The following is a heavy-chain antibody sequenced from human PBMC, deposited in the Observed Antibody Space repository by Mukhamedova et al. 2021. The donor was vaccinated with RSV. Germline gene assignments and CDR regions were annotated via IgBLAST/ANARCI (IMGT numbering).Heavy chain of an antibody. D-gene: IGHD7-27*01. CDR2: IINDGTYI. V-gene: IGHV3-21*01. Sequence: GKGLEWVSSIINDGTYIYYTDSLKGRFTISRDNAKNSLYLQMNSLRAEDTAVYSCALALGIGPYYFDYWGQGTLVTVSS. J-gene: IGHJ4*02. CDR3: ALALGIGPYYFDY.